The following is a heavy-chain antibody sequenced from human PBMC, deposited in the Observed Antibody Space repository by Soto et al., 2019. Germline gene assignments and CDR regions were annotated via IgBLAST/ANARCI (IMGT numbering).Heavy chain of an antibody. J-gene: IGHJ4*02. CDR2: ISGSGGST. D-gene: IGHD3-22*01. V-gene: IGHV3-23*01. CDR1: GFTFSSYA. Sequence: EVQLLESGGGLVQPGGSLRLYCAASGFTFSSYAMRWVRQAPGKGLEWVSAISGSGGSTYYADSVKGRFTISRDNSKNTLYLQMNSLRAEDTAVYYCATASYYYDSSGYYYWGQGTLGTVSS. CDR3: ATASYYYDSSGYYY.